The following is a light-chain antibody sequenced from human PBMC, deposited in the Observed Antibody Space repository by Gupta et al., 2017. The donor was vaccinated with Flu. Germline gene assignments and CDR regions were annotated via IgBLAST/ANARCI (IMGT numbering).Light chain of an antibody. J-gene: IGKJ2*01. CDR3: QQSDSSPHT. CDR1: QSIGRF. Sequence: PSSLSASVGDRVTITCRASQSIGRFLNWYQQKPGEAPKVLINGATSLQSGVPSTFSGSGSGTDFILTISSLQPEDFATYYCQQSDSSPHTFGQGTKLEI. V-gene: IGKV1-39*01. CDR2: GAT.